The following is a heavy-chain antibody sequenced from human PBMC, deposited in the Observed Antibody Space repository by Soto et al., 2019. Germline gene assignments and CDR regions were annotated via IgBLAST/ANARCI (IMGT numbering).Heavy chain of an antibody. J-gene: IGHJ6*02. CDR2: MNPNSGNT. D-gene: IGHD2-15*01. CDR3: ARGRSCSGGSCYGVWYYYGMDV. V-gene: IGHV1-8*01. Sequence: ASVKVSCKASGYTFTSYDINWVRQATGQGLEWMGWMNPNSGNTGYAQKFQGRVTMTRNTSISTAYMELSSLRSEDTAVYYCARGRSCSGGSCYGVWYYYGMDVWGQGTTVTVSS. CDR1: GYTFTSYD.